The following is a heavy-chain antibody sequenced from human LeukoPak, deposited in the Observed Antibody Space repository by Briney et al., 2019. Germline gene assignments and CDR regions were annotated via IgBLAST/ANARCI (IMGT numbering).Heavy chain of an antibody. Sequence: SETLSLTCTVSGGSISSSSYYWGWIRQPPGKGLEWIGSIYYSGSTYYNPSLKSRVTISVDTSKNQFSLKLSSVTAADTAVYYCARDKVAGSMAGSNFDYWGQGTLVTVSS. D-gene: IGHD6-19*01. CDR2: IYYSGST. CDR3: ARDKVAGSMAGSNFDY. CDR1: GGSISSSSYY. J-gene: IGHJ4*02. V-gene: IGHV4-39*07.